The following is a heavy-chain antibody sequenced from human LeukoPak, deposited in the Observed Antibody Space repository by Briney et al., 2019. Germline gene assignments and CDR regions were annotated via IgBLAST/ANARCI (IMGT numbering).Heavy chain of an antibody. J-gene: IGHJ4*02. CDR3: ADGYSGRLAN. CDR1: GFTFSSYS. CDR2: ISSSSSYI. V-gene: IGHV3-21*01. D-gene: IGHD5-12*01. Sequence: GGSLRLSCAASGFTFSSYSMNWVRQAPGKGLEGVSSISSSSSYIYYADSVKGRFTISRDNAKNSLYLQMNSLRAEDTAVYYCADGYSGRLANWGQGTLVTVSS.